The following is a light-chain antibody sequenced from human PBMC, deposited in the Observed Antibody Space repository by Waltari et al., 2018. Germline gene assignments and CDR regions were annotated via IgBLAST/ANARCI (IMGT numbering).Light chain of an antibody. V-gene: IGKV3-20*01. CDR2: HTS. J-gene: IGKJ1*01. CDR1: QSVGKY. Sequence: EIVLTQSPGPLSLSPGERATLSCWASQSVGKYLPWYQQKPGQAPRLLIYHTSNRATGIPDRFSGSGSGTDFSLTISRLEPEDFAVYYCQHYVRLPATFGQGTKVEIK. CDR3: QHYVRLPAT.